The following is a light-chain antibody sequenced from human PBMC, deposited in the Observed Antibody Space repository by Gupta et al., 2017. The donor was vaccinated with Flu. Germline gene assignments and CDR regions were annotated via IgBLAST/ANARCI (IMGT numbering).Light chain of an antibody. CDR3: QQRSSWPLT. CDR1: QSISSY. Sequence: EIVLAQSPATLSLSPGETATLSCRASQSISSYLAWYQQKPGQAPRLLISDASNRATAIPARFSGSGSGTDFTLTISSLEPEDFAVYYCQQRSSWPLTFGPETKVDIK. V-gene: IGKV3-11*01. J-gene: IGKJ3*01. CDR2: DAS.